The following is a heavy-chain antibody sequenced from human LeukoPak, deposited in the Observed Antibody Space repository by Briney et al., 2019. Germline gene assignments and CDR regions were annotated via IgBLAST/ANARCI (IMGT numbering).Heavy chain of an antibody. CDR3: VRQFAS. CDR2: IKQDGSEK. J-gene: IGHJ4*02. CDR1: GFTFSSYW. V-gene: IGHV3-7*01. Sequence: GGSLRLSCAASGFTFSSYWMSWVRQAPGKGLEWVANIKQDGSEKYYVDSVKGRFTVSRDNGKSSLYLQMNSLRVEDTALYYCVRQFASWGQGTLVTVSS.